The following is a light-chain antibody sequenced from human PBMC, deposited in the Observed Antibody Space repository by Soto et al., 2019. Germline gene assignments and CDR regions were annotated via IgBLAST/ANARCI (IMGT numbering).Light chain of an antibody. CDR3: QQYNKWPRT. J-gene: IGKJ1*01. CDR2: GAS. Sequence: EIVLTQSPGTLSLSPGERATLSCRASQSVSSSYLAWYQQKPGQAPRLLIYGASTRAAGIPARFSGSGSGTDFTLTITSLQSEDFAVYYCQQYNKWPRTFGQGTKVDIK. V-gene: IGKV3-15*01. CDR1: QSVSSSY.